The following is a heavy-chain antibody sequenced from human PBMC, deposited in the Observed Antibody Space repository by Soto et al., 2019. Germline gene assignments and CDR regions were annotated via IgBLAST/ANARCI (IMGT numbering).Heavy chain of an antibody. CDR2: ISYDGSKK. V-gene: IGHV3-30-3*01. CDR1: GFTFSSYA. Sequence: GGSLRLSCAASGFTFSSYAMHWVRQAPGKGLEWVAVISYDGSKKYYADSVKGRFTISRDNTKNTLYLQMNSLRAEDTALYYCARESNAHFDYWGQGTMVTVFS. D-gene: IGHD7-27*01. J-gene: IGHJ4*02. CDR3: ARESNAHFDY.